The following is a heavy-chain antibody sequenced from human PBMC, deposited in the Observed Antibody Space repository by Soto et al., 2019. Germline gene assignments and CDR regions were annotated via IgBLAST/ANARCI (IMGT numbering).Heavy chain of an antibody. CDR2: ISYDGSNK. Sequence: GGSLRLSCAASGFTFSSYGMHWVRQAPGKGLEWVAVISYDGSNKYYADSVKGRFTISRDNSKNTLYLQMNSLRAEDTAVYYCAKSPARTDYYYGMDVWGQGTPVTVYS. J-gene: IGHJ6*02. D-gene: IGHD1-1*01. V-gene: IGHV3-30*18. CDR3: AKSPARTDYYYGMDV. CDR1: GFTFSSYG.